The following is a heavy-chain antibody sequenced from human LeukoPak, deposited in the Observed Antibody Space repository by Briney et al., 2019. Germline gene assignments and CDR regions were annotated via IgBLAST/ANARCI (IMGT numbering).Heavy chain of an antibody. CDR3: ARVVTAILEYFQH. CDR2: IYSGGST. D-gene: IGHD2-21*02. V-gene: IGHV3-66*01. CDR1: GFTVSSNY. Sequence: GGSLRLSCAASGFTVSSNYMSWVRQAPGKGLEWVSVIYSGGSTYYADSVKGRFTISRDNSKNTLYLQMNSLRAEDTAVYYCARVVTAILEYFQHWGQGTLVTVSS. J-gene: IGHJ1*01.